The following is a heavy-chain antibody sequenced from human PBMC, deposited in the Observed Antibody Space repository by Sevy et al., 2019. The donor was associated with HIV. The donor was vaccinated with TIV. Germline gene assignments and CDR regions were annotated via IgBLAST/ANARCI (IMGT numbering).Heavy chain of an antibody. CDR1: GGSFSGYY. V-gene: IGHV4-34*04. Sequence: SETLSLTCAVYGGSFSGYYWSWIRQPPGKGLEWIGEINHSGSTNNNPTLKRRETITVATSKNPFSLKLSSVTAADTAVYYCARGWGRVCSGGSCYSGHFDYWGQGTLVTVSS. CDR2: INHSGST. D-gene: IGHD2-15*01. CDR3: ARGWGRVCSGGSCYSGHFDY. J-gene: IGHJ4*02.